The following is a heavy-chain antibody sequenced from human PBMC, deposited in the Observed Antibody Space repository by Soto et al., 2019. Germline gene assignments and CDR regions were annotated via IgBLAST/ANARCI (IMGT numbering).Heavy chain of an antibody. CDR3: ARPVGDTSSTWYAFAY. CDR1: GGSMSSSSYY. D-gene: IGHD6-13*01. CDR2: VYYSGST. J-gene: IGHJ4*02. Sequence: SETLSLTCTVSGGSMSSSSYYWGWIRQPPGKGLEWLGSVYYSGSTYYNPSLKSRVTISVDTSKNQFSLKLSSVTAADTAVYYCARPVGDTSSTWYAFAYWGQGTLVTVSS. V-gene: IGHV4-39*01.